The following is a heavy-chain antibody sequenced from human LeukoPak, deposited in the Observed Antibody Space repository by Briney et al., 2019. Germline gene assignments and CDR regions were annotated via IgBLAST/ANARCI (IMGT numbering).Heavy chain of an antibody. J-gene: IGHJ4*02. CDR3: ATFIQLWLMGFDY. Sequence: PSETLSLTCTVSGGSLSSSTNYWGWIRQSPWKGLEWIGSIYYSGITYYNPSLKSRVTISVDKSKNQFSLKLSSVPAADTAVYYCATFIQLWLMGFDYWGQGILVTVSS. V-gene: IGHV4-39*07. CDR1: GGSLSSSTNY. CDR2: IYYSGIT. D-gene: IGHD5-18*01.